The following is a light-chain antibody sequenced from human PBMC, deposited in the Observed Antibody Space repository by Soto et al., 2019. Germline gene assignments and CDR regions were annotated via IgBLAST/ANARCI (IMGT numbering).Light chain of an antibody. J-gene: IGLJ3*02. CDR3: QSYDSSLSGGV. CDR1: SSNIGAGYD. Sequence: QSVLTQPPSVSGAPGQRVTISCTASSSNIGAGYDVNWYQQLPGTVPKLLIYGNSNRPSGVPDRFSGSKSGTSASLAITGLEAEDEADYYCQSYDSSLSGGVFGGGTKLTVL. CDR2: GNS. V-gene: IGLV1-40*01.